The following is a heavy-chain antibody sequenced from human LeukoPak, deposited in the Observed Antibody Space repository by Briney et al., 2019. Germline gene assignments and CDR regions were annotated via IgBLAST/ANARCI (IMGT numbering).Heavy chain of an antibody. CDR1: GYIFPGYY. CDR2: LNPNSGGT. D-gene: IGHD6-13*01. V-gene: IGHV1-2*02. Sequence: ASVKVSCKASGYIFPGYYMHWVRQAPAQGLEWMGWLNPNSGGTNYAQKFQGRVTMTRDTSISTAYMELSRLRSDDSAVYYCARVAGLYNWFDPWGQGTLVTVSS. J-gene: IGHJ5*02. CDR3: ARVAGLYNWFDP.